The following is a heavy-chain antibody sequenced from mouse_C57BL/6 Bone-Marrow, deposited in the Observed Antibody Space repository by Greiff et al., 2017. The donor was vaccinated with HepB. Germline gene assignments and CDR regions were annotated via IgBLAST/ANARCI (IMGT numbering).Heavy chain of an antibody. CDR2: INPSSGYT. CDR3: ALGLLRTPYYFDY. Sequence: VQLQQSGAELAKPGASVKLSCKASGYTFTSYWMHWVKQRPGQGLEWIGYINPSSGYTKYNQKFKDKATLTADKSSSTAYMQLSSLTYEDSAVYYCALGLLRTPYYFDYWGQGTTLTVSS. CDR1: GYTFTSYW. J-gene: IGHJ2*01. D-gene: IGHD1-1*01. V-gene: IGHV1-7*01.